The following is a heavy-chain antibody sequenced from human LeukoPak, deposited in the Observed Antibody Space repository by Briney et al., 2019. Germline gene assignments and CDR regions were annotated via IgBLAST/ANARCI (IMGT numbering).Heavy chain of an antibody. CDR1: GYTCTGYY. Sequence: ASVKVSCKASGYTCTGYYMHWVRQAPGQGLEWMGWINPNSGGTNYAQKFQGRVTMTRDTSISTAYMELSRLRSDDTAVYYCARGPLVLEWLFGGFDYWGQGTLVTVSS. J-gene: IGHJ4*02. D-gene: IGHD3-3*01. CDR2: INPNSGGT. CDR3: ARGPLVLEWLFGGFDY. V-gene: IGHV1-2*02.